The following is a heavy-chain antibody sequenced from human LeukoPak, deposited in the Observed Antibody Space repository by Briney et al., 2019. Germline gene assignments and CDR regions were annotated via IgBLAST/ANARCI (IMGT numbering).Heavy chain of an antibody. Sequence: SETLSLTCTVSGGSISSYYWSWIRQPPGKGLEWIGYIYYSGSTNYNPSLKSRVTISVDTSKNQFSLKLSSVTAADTAVYYCARAPDTVSWYGMDVWGQGTTVTVSS. V-gene: IGHV4-59*01. D-gene: IGHD5-18*01. CDR1: GGSISSYY. CDR3: ARAPDTVSWYGMDV. CDR2: IYYSGST. J-gene: IGHJ6*02.